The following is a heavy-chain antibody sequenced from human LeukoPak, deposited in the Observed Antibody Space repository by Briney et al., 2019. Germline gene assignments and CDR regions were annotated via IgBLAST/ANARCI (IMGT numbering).Heavy chain of an antibody. V-gene: IGHV1-3*01. J-gene: IGHJ5*02. D-gene: IGHD6-13*01. CDR3: ARATVTAAAGRPYNWFDP. Sequence: ASVKVSCKASGYTFTSYAIQWVRQAPGQRLEWMGWINAGHGNTKYSQKFQGRVTFTRDTSASTAYMELSSLRSEDTAVYYCARATVTAAAGRPYNWFDPWGQGTLVTVSS. CDR2: INAGHGNT. CDR1: GYTFTSYA.